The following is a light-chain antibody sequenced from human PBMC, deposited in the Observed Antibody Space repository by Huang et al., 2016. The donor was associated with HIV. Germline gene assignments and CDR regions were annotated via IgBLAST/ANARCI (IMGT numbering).Light chain of an antibody. CDR1: QSVCSN. V-gene: IGKV3-15*01. CDR2: GAS. CDR3: QQYDDWPRT. J-gene: IGKJ1*01. Sequence: IVMTQSPGTLSVSPGGRATLSCRASQSVCSNLAWYQEKSGQAPRLLIHGASTGATGVPPRFSGSGSGTEFNLTISSLQSEDFAVYYCQQYDDWPRTFGQGTKLEI.